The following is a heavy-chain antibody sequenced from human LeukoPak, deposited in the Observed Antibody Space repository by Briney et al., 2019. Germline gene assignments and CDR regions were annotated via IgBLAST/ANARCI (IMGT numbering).Heavy chain of an antibody. J-gene: IGHJ6*03. D-gene: IGHD6-13*01. CDR2: ISGSTGRT. V-gene: IGHV3-23*01. Sequence: GGSLRLSCAASGFTFSTYAMSWVRQAPGKGLEWVSAISGSTGRTYYADSVKGRFTISRDNSKNTLYLQMNNLRAEDTAVYYCARDGSSGWFHYYYYYMDVWGKGTTVTISS. CDR1: GFTFSTYA. CDR3: ARDGSSGWFHYYYYYMDV.